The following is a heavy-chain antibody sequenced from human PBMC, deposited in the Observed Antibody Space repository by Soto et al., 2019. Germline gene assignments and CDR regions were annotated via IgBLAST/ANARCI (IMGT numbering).Heavy chain of an antibody. CDR2: ISGSGGST. J-gene: IGHJ2*01. CDR1: GFTFSSYA. V-gene: IGHV3-23*01. D-gene: IGHD2-15*01. CDR3: AEEISVNCYFDH. Sequence: EVQLLESGGGLVQPGGSLRLSCAASGFTFSSYAMTWVRQAPGKGLEWVSVISGSGGSTYYADSVKGRFTISRDNTKNTLYQQMNSLTAEDTADYYCAEEISVNCYFDHWGRGTLVTVSS.